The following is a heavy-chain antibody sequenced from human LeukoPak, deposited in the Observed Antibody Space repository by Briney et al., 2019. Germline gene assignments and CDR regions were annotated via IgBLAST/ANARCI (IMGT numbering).Heavy chain of an antibody. D-gene: IGHD3/OR15-3a*01. CDR3: ARRSSFDLYFDY. J-gene: IGHJ4*02. Sequence: SETLSLTCTVSGGSISSYYWNWIRQPPGKGLEWIGYINYIRTTDYNPSLKSRVTISVDTSKNQFSLRLSSVTAADTAVYYCARRSSFDLYFDYWGQGTLVTVSS. CDR2: INYIRTT. CDR1: GGSISSYY. V-gene: IGHV4-59*01.